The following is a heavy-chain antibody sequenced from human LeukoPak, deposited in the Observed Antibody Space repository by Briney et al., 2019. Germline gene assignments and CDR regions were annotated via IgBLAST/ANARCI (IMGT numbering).Heavy chain of an antibody. CDR1: GYTFTGYY. D-gene: IGHD2-2*01. CDR3: ASEVVPAATRYYYGMDV. J-gene: IGHJ6*02. CDR2: INPNSGGT. Sequence: GASVKVSCKASGYTFTGYYMHWVRQAPGQGREWMGWINPNSGGTNYAQKFQGRVTMTRDTSISTAYMELSRLRSDDTAVYYCASEVVPAATRYYYGMDVWAQGTRVTVSS. V-gene: IGHV1-2*02.